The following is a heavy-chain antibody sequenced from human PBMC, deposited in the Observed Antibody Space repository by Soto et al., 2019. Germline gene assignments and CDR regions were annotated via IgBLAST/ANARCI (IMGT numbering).Heavy chain of an antibody. CDR3: ARGQRFSDWFDP. J-gene: IGHJ5*02. CDR1: GGSMSSYY. Sequence: LTCTVSGGSMSSYYWTWIRQPAGKGLEWIGRVYSSGGTHYNPSLKSRVTISLDTSKNQFSLRLLSVTDADTAVYYCARGQRFSDWFDPWGQGTLVTVSS. V-gene: IGHV4-4*07. CDR2: VYSSGGT. D-gene: IGHD3-3*01.